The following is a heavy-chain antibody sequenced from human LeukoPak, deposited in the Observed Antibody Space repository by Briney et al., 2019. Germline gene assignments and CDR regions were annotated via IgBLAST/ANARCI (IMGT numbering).Heavy chain of an antibody. V-gene: IGHV3-48*01. CDR3: AREGIVVVPAAYYYYYMDV. D-gene: IGHD2-2*01. CDR1: GFTFSSYS. J-gene: IGHJ6*03. Sequence: QSGGSLRLSCAASGFTFSSYSMNWVRQAPGKGLEWVSYISSSSSTIYYADSVKGRFTISRDNAKNSLYLQMNSLGAEDTAVYYCAREGIVVVPAAYYYYYMDVWGKGTTVTVSS. CDR2: ISSSSSTI.